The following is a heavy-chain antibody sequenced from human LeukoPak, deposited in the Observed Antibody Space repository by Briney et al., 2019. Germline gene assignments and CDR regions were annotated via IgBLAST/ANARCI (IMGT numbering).Heavy chain of an antibody. CDR2: LSFDGSNE. J-gene: IGHJ4*02. V-gene: IGHV3-30*18. CDR3: AKPLAYYDSSSYACFDY. CDR1: GFTFSSYG. D-gene: IGHD3-22*01. Sequence: GESLKLSCAASGFTFSSYGMHWVRQAPGKGLEWVAVLSFDGSNERYADSVKGRFTISRDNSKNTLYLEMNSLRAEDTAVYYCAKPLAYYDSSSYACFDYWGQGTLVTVSS.